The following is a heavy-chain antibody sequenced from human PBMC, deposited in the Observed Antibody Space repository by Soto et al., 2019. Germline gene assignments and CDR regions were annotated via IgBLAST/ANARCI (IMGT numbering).Heavy chain of an antibody. CDR1: GFTFSSYS. J-gene: IGHJ3*01. D-gene: IGHD2-2*02. CDR3: ARQPATAIPREA. Sequence: GGSLRLSCAASGFTFSSYSMNWVRQAPGKGLEWVSSISSSSSYIYYADSVKGRFTISRDNAKNSLYLQMNSLRAEDTAVYYCARQPATAIPREAWGQGTMVTVSS. V-gene: IGHV3-21*01. CDR2: ISSSSSYI.